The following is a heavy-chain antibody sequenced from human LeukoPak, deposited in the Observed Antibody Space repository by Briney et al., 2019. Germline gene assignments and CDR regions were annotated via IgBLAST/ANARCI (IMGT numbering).Heavy chain of an antibody. V-gene: IGHV4-4*07. J-gene: IGHJ4*02. D-gene: IGHD6-13*01. CDR1: GGSISSYY. Sequence: SETLSLTCTVSGGSISSYYWSWIRQPAGKGLEWIGRIYTSGSTNYNPSLKSRVTMSVDTSKNQFSLKLSSVTAADTAVYYCARATGYSSSWYFYYFDYWGQGTLVTVSS. CDR3: ARATGYSSSWYFYYFDY. CDR2: IYTSGST.